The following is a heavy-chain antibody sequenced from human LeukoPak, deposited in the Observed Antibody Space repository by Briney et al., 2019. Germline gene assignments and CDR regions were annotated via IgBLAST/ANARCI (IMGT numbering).Heavy chain of an antibody. D-gene: IGHD3-22*01. CDR2: VNHSGST. V-gene: IGHV4-34*01. CDR1: GGSFSGYY. J-gene: IGHJ4*02. CDR3: ARGIVVVIPSVFDY. Sequence: SETLSLTCAVYGGSFSGYYWSWIRQPPGKGLEWIGEVNHSGSTNYNPSLKSRVTISVDTSKNQFSLKLSSVTAADTAVYYCARGIVVVIPSVFDYWGQGTLVTVSS.